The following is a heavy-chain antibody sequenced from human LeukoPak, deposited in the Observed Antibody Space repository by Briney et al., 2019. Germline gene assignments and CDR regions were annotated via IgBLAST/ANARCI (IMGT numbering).Heavy chain of an antibody. CDR1: GFNVSSNY. Sequence: AGGSLRLSCAASGFNVSSNYLSWVRQAPGKGLEWVSLIYSGGNTYYADPVKGRFTISRDNSKNTLFLQMNSLRAEDTAVYYCARRGDGGRSFDYWGQGTLVTVSS. J-gene: IGHJ4*02. D-gene: IGHD4-23*01. CDR3: ARRGDGGRSFDY. V-gene: IGHV3-53*01. CDR2: IYSGGNT.